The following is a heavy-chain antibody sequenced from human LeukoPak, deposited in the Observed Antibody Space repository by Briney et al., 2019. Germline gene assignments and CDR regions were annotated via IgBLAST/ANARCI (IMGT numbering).Heavy chain of an antibody. D-gene: IGHD6-19*01. J-gene: IGHJ4*02. CDR2: VSGSGGST. V-gene: IGHV3-23*01. CDR1: GFTFSSYI. Sequence: PGESLRLSCAPSGFTFSSYIMKWVRQAPRKGLEWVSGVSGSGGSTYYADSVTGRFTLSRDNSKNTLYLQMNSLRAEDTAGYYCAKGLPGYSSVWYEDYFDYWGQGTLVTVSS. CDR3: AKGLPGYSSVWYEDYFDY.